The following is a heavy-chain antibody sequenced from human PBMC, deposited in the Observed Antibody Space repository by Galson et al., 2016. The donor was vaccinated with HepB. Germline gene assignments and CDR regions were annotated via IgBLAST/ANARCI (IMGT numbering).Heavy chain of an antibody. CDR2: IHLDDDK. J-gene: IGHJ4*02. CDR1: GFSLSSSGVG. Sequence: PALVKPTQTPTLTCTFSGFSLSSSGVGVGWIRHPPGKALEWLALIHLDDDKRYSSSLKSRLSITKDTSKNQVVLTMTNMDPLDTATYYCAHRRPIAIFDSWGQGTLVTVSS. V-gene: IGHV2-5*02. D-gene: IGHD3-3*01. CDR3: AHRRPIAIFDS.